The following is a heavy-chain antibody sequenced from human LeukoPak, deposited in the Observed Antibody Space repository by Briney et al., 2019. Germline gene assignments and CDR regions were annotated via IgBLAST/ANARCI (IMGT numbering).Heavy chain of an antibody. CDR1: GGSISSSNYY. CDR2: IYQSGST. V-gene: IGHV4-39*07. CDR3: ARLAWGRLDY. D-gene: IGHD7-27*01. Sequence: SETLSLTCTVSGGSISSSNYYWGWIRQPPGKGLEWIGSIYQSGSTYYNPSLKSRVTISVDTPRNQFSLKLSSVTAADTAVYYCARLAWGRLDYWGQGTLVTVSS. J-gene: IGHJ4*02.